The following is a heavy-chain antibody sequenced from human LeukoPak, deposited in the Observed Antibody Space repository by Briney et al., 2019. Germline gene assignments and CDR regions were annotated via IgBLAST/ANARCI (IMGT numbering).Heavy chain of an antibody. V-gene: IGHV3-30*04. Sequence: GRSLRLSCAASGFTFSSYAMHWVRQAPGKGLEWVAVISYDGSNKYYADSVKGRFTISRDNSKNTLYLQMNSLRAEDTAVYYCARGQAKTIPYGDRTYFDYWGQGTLVTVSS. CDR3: ARGQAKTIPYGDRTYFDY. D-gene: IGHD4-17*01. J-gene: IGHJ4*02. CDR2: ISYDGSNK. CDR1: GFTFSSYA.